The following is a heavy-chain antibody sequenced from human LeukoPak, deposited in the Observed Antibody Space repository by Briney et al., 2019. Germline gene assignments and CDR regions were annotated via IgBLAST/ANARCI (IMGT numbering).Heavy chain of an antibody. J-gene: IGHJ4*02. Sequence: TGGSLRLSCAASGFTFSSYSMNWVRQAPGKGLEWVSSISSSSSYIYYADSVKGRFTISRDNAKNSLYLQMNSLRAEDTAVYYCASVPVRGVRGDYWGQGTLVTVSS. D-gene: IGHD3-10*01. CDR1: GFTFSSYS. CDR2: ISSSSSYI. V-gene: IGHV3-21*01. CDR3: ASVPVRGVRGDY.